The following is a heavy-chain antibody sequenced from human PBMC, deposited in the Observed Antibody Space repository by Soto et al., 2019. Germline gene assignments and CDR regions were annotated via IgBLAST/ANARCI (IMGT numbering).Heavy chain of an antibody. CDR3: AREYSTLENDY. CDR1: GYSISSGYY. J-gene: IGHJ4*02. Sequence: PSETLSLTCAVSGYSISSGYYWGWIRQPPGKGLEWIGSIYHSGSTYYNPSLKSRVTISVDTSKNQFSLKLSSVTAADTAVHYCAREYSTLENDYWGQGTLVTVSS. V-gene: IGHV4-38-2*02. D-gene: IGHD6-13*01. CDR2: IYHSGST.